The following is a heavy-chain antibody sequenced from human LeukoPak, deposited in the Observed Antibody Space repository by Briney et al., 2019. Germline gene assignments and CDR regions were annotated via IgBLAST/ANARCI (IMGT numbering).Heavy chain of an antibody. Sequence: PGGSLRLSCAASGFTFSSYGMHWVRQALGKGPEWVTFIRYDGSDKYYADSVKGRFTISRDNSKNTLYLQMNSLRAEDTAVYYCAKGGSGSYLDVFDIWGQGTMVTVSS. J-gene: IGHJ3*02. CDR3: AKGGSGSYLDVFDI. CDR2: IRYDGSDK. V-gene: IGHV3-30*02. CDR1: GFTFSSYG. D-gene: IGHD1-26*01.